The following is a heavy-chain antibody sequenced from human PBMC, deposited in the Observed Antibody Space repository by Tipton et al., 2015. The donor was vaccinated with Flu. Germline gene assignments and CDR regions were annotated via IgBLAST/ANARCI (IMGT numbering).Heavy chain of an antibody. V-gene: IGHV3-23*01. CDR1: GFTFSTSA. CDR3: AKDLDYGSGTYPDY. Sequence: SLRLSCAASGFTFSTSAMSWVRQAPGKGLEWVSSISGSGSRTYFADSVKGRFTISRDNFRDTLYLQMNSLRAEDTALYYCAKDLDYGSGTYPDYWGQGTLVTVSS. D-gene: IGHD3-10*01. CDR2: ISGSGSRT. J-gene: IGHJ4*02.